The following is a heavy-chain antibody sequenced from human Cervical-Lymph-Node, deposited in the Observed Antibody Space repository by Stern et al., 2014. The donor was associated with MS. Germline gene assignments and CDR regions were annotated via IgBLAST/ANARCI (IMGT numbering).Heavy chain of an antibody. CDR2: ITPVFGTT. Sequence: QVQLVQSGAEVKKPGSSVKVSCKASGDTFSSYAINWVRQVPGQGLEWVGGITPVFGTTNYAQKFQGRVTITADKSPNTAYMELMTLRSEDTAVYYCARGGGLVGYFDYWGQGTLVSVSS. D-gene: IGHD1-26*01. J-gene: IGHJ4*02. CDR1: GDTFSSYA. CDR3: ARGGGLVGYFDY. V-gene: IGHV1-69*06.